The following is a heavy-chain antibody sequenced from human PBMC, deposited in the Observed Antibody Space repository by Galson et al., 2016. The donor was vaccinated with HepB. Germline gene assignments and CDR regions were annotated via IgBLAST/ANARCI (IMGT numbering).Heavy chain of an antibody. CDR1: GGSMRIGSFY. V-gene: IGHV4-31*03. D-gene: IGHD2-15*01. Sequence: TLSLTCTVSGGSMRIGSFYWGWIRQHPGKGLEWIGYIYHSGSTYYNPSLKSRVTISIDLSKNQFSLRLNSVTAADTAVYYCARTEGGDYFDYWGRGTLVTVSS. J-gene: IGHJ4*02. CDR2: IYHSGST. CDR3: ARTEGGDYFDY.